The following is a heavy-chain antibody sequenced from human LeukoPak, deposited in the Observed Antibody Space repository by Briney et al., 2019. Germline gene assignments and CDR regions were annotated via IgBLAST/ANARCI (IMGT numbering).Heavy chain of an antibody. D-gene: IGHD6-19*01. CDR2: ISWNSGSI. CDR1: GFTFDDYA. CDR3: AKASGIAVAYFDY. V-gene: IGHV3-9*01. Sequence: SGGSLRLSCAAPGFTFDDYAMHWVRQAPGKGLEWVSGISWNSGSIGYADSVKGRFTISRDNAKNSLYLQMNSLRAEDTALYYCAKASGIAVAYFDYWGQGTLVTVSS. J-gene: IGHJ4*02.